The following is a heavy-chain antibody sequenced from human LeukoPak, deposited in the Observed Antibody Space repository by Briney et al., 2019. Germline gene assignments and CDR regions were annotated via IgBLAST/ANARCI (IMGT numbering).Heavy chain of an antibody. J-gene: IGHJ4*02. CDR1: GFTFSSYA. V-gene: IGHV3-9*01. Sequence: GGSLRLSCAASGFTFSSYAMSWVRQAPGKGLEWVSGISWNSGSIGYADPVKGRFTISRDNAKNSLYLQMNSLRAEDTALYYCARDYDSSGRPLYYFDYWGQGTLVTVSS. D-gene: IGHD3-22*01. CDR2: ISWNSGSI. CDR3: ARDYDSSGRPLYYFDY.